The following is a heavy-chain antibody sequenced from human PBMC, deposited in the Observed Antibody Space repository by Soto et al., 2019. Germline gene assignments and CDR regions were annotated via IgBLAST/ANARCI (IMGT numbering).Heavy chain of an antibody. Sequence: SVKVSCKASGGTFSSYAISWVRQAPGQGLEWMGGIIPIFGTANYAQKFQGRVTITADESTSTAYMELSSLRSEDTAVYYCARAPGLCSSTSCYSWFDPWGQGTLVTVSS. D-gene: IGHD2-2*02. CDR3: ARAPGLCSSTSCYSWFDP. CDR1: GGTFSSYA. V-gene: IGHV1-69*13. CDR2: IIPIFGTA. J-gene: IGHJ5*02.